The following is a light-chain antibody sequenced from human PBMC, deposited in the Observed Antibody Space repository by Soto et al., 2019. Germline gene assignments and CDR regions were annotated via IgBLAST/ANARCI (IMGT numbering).Light chain of an antibody. V-gene: IGLV2-23*01. CDR2: EGS. Sequence: QSALTQPASVSGSPGQSITISCTGTSSDVGSYNLVSWYQQHPGKAHKLMIYEGSQRPSGVSNRFSGSKSGNTASLTISGLQSEDEADYYCCSYAGSSTFVVFGGGTKLTVL. J-gene: IGLJ2*01. CDR1: SSDVGSYNL. CDR3: CSYAGSSTFVV.